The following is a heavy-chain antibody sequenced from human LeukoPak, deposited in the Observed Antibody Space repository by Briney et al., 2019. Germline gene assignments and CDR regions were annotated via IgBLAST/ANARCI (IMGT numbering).Heavy chain of an antibody. CDR1: GGSFSGYY. V-gene: IGHV4-34*01. J-gene: IGHJ4*02. CDR2: INHSGGT. D-gene: IGHD3-22*01. Sequence: SETLSLTCAVYGGSFSGYYWSWIRQPPGKGLEWIGEINHSGGTNYNPSLKSRVTISVDTSKNQFSLKLSSVTAADTAVYYCARVKPLPTYYDSSGYYTNWGQGTLVTVSS. CDR3: ARVKPLPTYYDSSGYYTN.